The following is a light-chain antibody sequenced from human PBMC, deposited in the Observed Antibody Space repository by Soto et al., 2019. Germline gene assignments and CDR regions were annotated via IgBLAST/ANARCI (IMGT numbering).Light chain of an antibody. CDR2: EVS. Sequence: QSALTQPASVSGAPGQSTTISCTGTSSDVGGYNYVSWYQQHPGKAPKLIIYEVSNRPSGVSTRFSGSKSGNTASLTISGLQAEDEAAYYCSSYTRNTPVVFGGGTKVTVL. J-gene: IGLJ2*01. V-gene: IGLV2-14*01. CDR1: SSDVGGYNY. CDR3: SSYTRNTPVV.